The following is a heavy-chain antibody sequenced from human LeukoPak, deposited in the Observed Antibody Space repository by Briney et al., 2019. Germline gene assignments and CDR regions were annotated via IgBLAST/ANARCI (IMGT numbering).Heavy chain of an antibody. D-gene: IGHD4-4*01. J-gene: IGHJ5*02. CDR3: ARGKTTIQLQDTNWFDP. V-gene: IGHV4-59*01. Sequence: KASETLSLTCTVSGGSISSYYWSWIRQPPGKGLEWIGYIYYSGSTNYNPSLKSRVTISVDTSKNQFSLKLSSVTAADTAVYYCARGKTTIQLQDTNWFDPWGQGTLVTVSS. CDR2: IYYSGST. CDR1: GGSISSYY.